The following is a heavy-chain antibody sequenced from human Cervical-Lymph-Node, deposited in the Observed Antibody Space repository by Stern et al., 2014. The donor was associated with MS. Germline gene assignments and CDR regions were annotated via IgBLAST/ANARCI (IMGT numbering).Heavy chain of an antibody. V-gene: IGHV5-51*03. J-gene: IGHJ6*02. CDR1: GYTFTNNW. CDR2: IYPDDSDI. D-gene: IGHD1-1*01. CDR3: ARPPPRRKWDDTNYGMDV. Sequence: VQLVESGAEVKKPGESLKISCKGSGYTFTNNWIAWVRQMPGKGLEWMGIIYPDDSDIRYSPSLQGQVTISAAKSISTASLQWSSLKAADSAVYYCARPPPRRKWDDTNYGMDVWGQGTTVTVSS.